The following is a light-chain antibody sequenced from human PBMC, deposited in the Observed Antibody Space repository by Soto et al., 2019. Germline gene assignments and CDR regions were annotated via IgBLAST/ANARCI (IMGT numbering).Light chain of an antibody. CDR3: SSYTSSGTLVV. J-gene: IGLJ1*01. CDR1: RSDIGSYVY. CDR2: EVS. V-gene: IGLV2-14*01. Sequence: QSALTQPASVSGSPGQSITIPCTGTRSDIGSYVYVSWYQHHSGKAPKLIISEVSNRPSGVSNRFSGSRSGSTASLTISGLQPADEADYYCSSYTSSGTLVVFGSGTKVTVL.